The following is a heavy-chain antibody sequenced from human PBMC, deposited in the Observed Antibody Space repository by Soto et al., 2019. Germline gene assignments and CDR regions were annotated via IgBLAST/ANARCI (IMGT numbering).Heavy chain of an antibody. CDR3: ARAVAAAGSGFAFDS. Sequence: SETLSLTCTVSGGSMKNYYWSWIRQPPGKGLEWIGYIYYSGSSNYNPSLRSRVTILVDTSKNQFSLKLSSVSAADTAVYYCARAVAAAGSGFAFDSWGQGTIVTVSS. V-gene: IGHV4-59*01. D-gene: IGHD6-13*01. CDR1: GGSMKNYY. CDR2: IYYSGSS. J-gene: IGHJ4*02.